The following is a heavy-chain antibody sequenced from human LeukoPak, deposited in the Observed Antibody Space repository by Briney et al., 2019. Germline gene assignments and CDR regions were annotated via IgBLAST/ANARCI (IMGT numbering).Heavy chain of an antibody. CDR1: GFTFSNYG. D-gene: IGHD3-9*01. Sequence: GRSLRLSCAGAGFTFSNYGMHWVRQAPGKGLEWVSASGGDGGSTYADSVKGRFTISRDNSKNTLYLQMNSLRAEDTAVYYCAKDLRDYDILTGYYHNWFDPWGQGTLVTVSS. CDR3: AKDLRDYDILTGYYHNWFDP. V-gene: IGHV3-23*01. CDR2: SGGDGGST. J-gene: IGHJ5*02.